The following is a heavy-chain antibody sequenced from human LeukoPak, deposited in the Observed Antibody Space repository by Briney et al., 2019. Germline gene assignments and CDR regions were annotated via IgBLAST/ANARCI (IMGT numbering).Heavy chain of an antibody. J-gene: IGHJ4*02. CDR3: AGLAAAGTIDY. Sequence: SETLSLTCAVSGGSISSYYMSWIRQPPGKGLEWIGYIYYSGSTNYNPSLKSRVTISVDTSKNQFSLKLSSVTAADTAVYYCAGLAAAGTIDYWGQGTLVTVSS. CDR1: GGSISSYY. CDR2: IYYSGST. D-gene: IGHD6-13*01. V-gene: IGHV4-59*01.